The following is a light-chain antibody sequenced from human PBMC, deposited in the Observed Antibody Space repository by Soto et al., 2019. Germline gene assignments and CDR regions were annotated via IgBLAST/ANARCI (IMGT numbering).Light chain of an antibody. CDR1: QSISSW. CDR3: QQYNSYSCT. V-gene: IGKV1-5*03. CDR2: KAS. Sequence: DIQMTQSPSTLSASVGDRVTITCRASQSISSWLAWYQQKPGKAPKLLIYKASSIESGVPSRFSGSGSGTQFTLTISSLQPDDFATYYCQQYNSYSCTFGPGTKVEIK. J-gene: IGKJ1*01.